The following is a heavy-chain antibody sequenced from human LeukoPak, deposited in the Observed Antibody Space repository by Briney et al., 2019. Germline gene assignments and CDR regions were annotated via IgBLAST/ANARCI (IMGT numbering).Heavy chain of an antibody. V-gene: IGHV5-51*01. CDR3: ARVKGGKISNPLRYFDFSRFDY. CDR2: IYPGDSDT. D-gene: IGHD3-9*01. CDR1: GYSFTSYW. Sequence: KSGESLKISCKGSGYSFTSYWIGWVRQMPGKGLEWMGIIYPGDSDTRYSPSFQGQVTISADKSISTAYLQWSSLKASDTAMYYCARVKGGKISNPLRYFDFSRFDYWGQGTLVTVSS. J-gene: IGHJ4*02.